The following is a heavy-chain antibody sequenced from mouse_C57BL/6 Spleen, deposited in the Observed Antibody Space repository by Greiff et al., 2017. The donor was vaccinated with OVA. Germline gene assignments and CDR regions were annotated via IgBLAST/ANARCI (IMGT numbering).Heavy chain of an antibody. V-gene: IGHV1-82*01. D-gene: IGHD2-5*01. CDR2: IYPGDGDT. Sequence: QVQLLQSGPELVKPGASVKISCKASGYAFSSSWMNWVKQRPGKGLEWIGRIYPGDGDTNYNGKFKGKATLTADKSSSTAYMQLSSLTSEDSAVYFCARRGPYYSTGFAYWGQGTLVTVSA. CDR3: ARRGPYYSTGFAY. J-gene: IGHJ3*01. CDR1: GYAFSSSW.